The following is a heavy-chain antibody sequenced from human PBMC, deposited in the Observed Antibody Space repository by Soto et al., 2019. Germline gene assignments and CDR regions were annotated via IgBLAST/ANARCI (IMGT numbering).Heavy chain of an antibody. D-gene: IGHD2-21*02. CDR3: ARSQYCGGDCLVAFDI. CDR1: GFTFSDYY. J-gene: IGHJ3*02. Sequence: GGSLRLSCAASGFTFSDYYMSWIRQAPGKGLEWASYISPSGRTMFDADSVKGRFTISRDNSKNSLYLQMNSLRAEDTAVYYCARSQYCGGDCLVAFDIWGQGTMVTVSS. CDR2: ISPSGRTM. V-gene: IGHV3-11*01.